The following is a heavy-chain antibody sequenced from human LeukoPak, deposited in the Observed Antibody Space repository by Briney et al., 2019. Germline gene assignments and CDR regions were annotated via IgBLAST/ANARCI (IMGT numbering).Heavy chain of an antibody. Sequence: GGSLRLSCAASGFTFSSYWMHWVRQAPGKGLVWVSRINSDGSSTSYADSVKGRFTISRDNAKDTLYLQMNSLRAEDTAVYYCARGYYDFWSGYSTWYDYWGQGTLVTVSS. CDR1: GFTFSSYW. CDR3: ARGYYDFWSGYSTWYDY. CDR2: INSDGSST. J-gene: IGHJ4*02. V-gene: IGHV3-74*01. D-gene: IGHD3-3*01.